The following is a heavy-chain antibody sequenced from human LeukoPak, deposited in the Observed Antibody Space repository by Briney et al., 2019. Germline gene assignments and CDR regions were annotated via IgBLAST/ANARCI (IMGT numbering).Heavy chain of an antibody. CDR3: ARAPYTAMVLDAFDI. J-gene: IGHJ3*02. D-gene: IGHD5-18*01. CDR1: GFTFSSYW. V-gene: IGHV3-74*01. CDR2: INSDGSST. Sequence: GGSLRLSCAASGFTFSSYWMHWVRQAPGKGLGWVSRINSDGSSTSYADSVKGRFTISRDNAKNTLYLQMNSLRAEDTAVYYCARAPYTAMVLDAFDIWGQGTMVTVSS.